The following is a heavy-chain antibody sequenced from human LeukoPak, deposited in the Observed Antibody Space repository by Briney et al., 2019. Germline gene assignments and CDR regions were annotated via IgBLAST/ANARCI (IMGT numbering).Heavy chain of an antibody. CDR3: TTDLGTYYHGSQRLIPIDY. Sequence: GGSLRLSCVDSGFTFTNAGMSWVRQAPGKGLEWIGRIKSKTDGETTNYAEPVRGRFTISRDDSKSAVYLQMNSLKIEDTAVYYCTTDLGTYYHGSQRLIPIDYWGQGTLVTVSS. CDR2: IKSKTDGETT. CDR1: GFTFTNAG. D-gene: IGHD3-10*01. V-gene: IGHV3-15*01. J-gene: IGHJ4*02.